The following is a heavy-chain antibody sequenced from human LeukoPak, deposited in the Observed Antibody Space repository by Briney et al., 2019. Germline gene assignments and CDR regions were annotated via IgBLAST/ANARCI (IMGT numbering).Heavy chain of an antibody. CDR1: GYSFTSYG. Sequence: ASVKVSCKASGYSFTSYGLNWVRQAPGQGLEWMGWISAYNGKTFYAEKFQGRVTMTTDTSTSTAYMELRSLRSDDTAVYYCARDEVTMVRGVNGGNYWGQGTLVTVSS. CDR3: ARDEVTMVRGVNGGNY. V-gene: IGHV1-18*01. D-gene: IGHD3-10*01. J-gene: IGHJ4*02. CDR2: ISAYNGKT.